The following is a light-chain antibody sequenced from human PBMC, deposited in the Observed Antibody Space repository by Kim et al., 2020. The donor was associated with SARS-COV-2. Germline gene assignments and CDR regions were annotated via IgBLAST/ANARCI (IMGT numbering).Light chain of an antibody. CDR3: QQCSSYPWT. Sequence: ASVGDRVTSTCRASQSISRWVAWYQQKPGEAPKLLIYQAFSLESGVPPRFSGSGFGREFTLTISSLQPDDFATYYCQQCSSYPWTFGQGTKVDIK. V-gene: IGKV1-5*03. CDR1: QSISRW. J-gene: IGKJ1*01. CDR2: QAF.